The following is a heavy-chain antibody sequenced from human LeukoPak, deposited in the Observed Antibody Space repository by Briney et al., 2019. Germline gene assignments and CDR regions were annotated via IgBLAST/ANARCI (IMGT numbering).Heavy chain of an antibody. J-gene: IGHJ4*02. CDR1: GGSISGHY. CDR2: IHNSGST. V-gene: IGHV4-59*11. D-gene: IGHD2-8*02. Sequence: LETLSLTCTVSGGSISGHYWSWIRQPPGKGLEWIGYIHNSGSTNYNPSLKSRVTTSVDASKNQFSLKVTSVTAAATAVYYCARAYWGGGSFDYWGQGTLVTVSS. CDR3: ARAYWGGGSFDY.